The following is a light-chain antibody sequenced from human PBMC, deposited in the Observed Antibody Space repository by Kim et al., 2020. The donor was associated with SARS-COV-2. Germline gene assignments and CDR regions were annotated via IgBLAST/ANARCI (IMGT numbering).Light chain of an antibody. CDR2: LTT. J-gene: IGLJ2*01. Sequence: VSGAPGQRGTISCTGAGHDVHWYQLLPGTAPKLLIFLTTKRPSGVPDRFSGSKSGTSASLAISGLQAEDEADYYCQSYDYSLGGLVFGGGTKLTVL. CDR3: QSYDYSLGGLV. CDR1: GAGHD. V-gene: IGLV1-40*01.